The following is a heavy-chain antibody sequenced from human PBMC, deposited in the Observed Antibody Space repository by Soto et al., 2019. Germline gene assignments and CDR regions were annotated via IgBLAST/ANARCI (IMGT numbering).Heavy chain of an antibody. J-gene: IGHJ3*02. CDR3: ARSDSSGYYPYDAFDI. D-gene: IGHD3-22*01. Sequence: ASVKVSCKASGGTFSSYAISWLRQAPGQGLEWMGGIIPIFGTANYAQKFQGRVTITADKSTSTAYMELSSLRSEDTAVYYCARSDSSGYYPYDAFDIWGQGTMVTVSS. CDR2: IIPIFGTA. CDR1: GGTFSSYA. V-gene: IGHV1-69*06.